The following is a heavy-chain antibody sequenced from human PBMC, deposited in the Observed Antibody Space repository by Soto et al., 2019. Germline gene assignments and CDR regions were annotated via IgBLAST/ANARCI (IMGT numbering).Heavy chain of an antibody. Sequence: GGSLRLSCAASGFTVSSNYMSWVRQAPGKGLEWVSVIYSGGSTYYADSVKGRFTISRDNSKNTLYLQMNSLRAEDTAVYYCARADETRYYYYMDVWGKGTTVTVSS. CDR1: GFTVSSNY. V-gene: IGHV3-66*01. CDR3: ARADETRYYYYMDV. J-gene: IGHJ6*03. CDR2: IYSGGST.